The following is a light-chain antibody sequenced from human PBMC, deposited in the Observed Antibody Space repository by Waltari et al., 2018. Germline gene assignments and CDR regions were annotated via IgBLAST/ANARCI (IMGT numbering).Light chain of an antibody. V-gene: IGLV2-14*03. CDR1: SSDVGGYDY. CDR3: SSFSRGNIEVI. J-gene: IGLJ2*01. Sequence: QSALTQPASVSGFPGQSITISCIGTSSDVGGYDYVSWYQKHPDKVPKLLIHDVINRSAGVSNRVAGSKSGNTAVLTISGLQAEDEAYYYGSSFSRGNIEVIFGGGTKLTVL. CDR2: DVI.